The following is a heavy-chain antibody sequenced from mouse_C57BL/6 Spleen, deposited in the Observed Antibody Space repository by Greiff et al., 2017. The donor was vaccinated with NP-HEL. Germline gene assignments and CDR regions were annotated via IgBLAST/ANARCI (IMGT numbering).Heavy chain of an antibody. CDR3: ARDRNYGSSTWFAY. J-gene: IGHJ3*01. D-gene: IGHD1-1*01. CDR1: GFTFSSYA. Sequence: VQLMESGGGLVKPGGSLKLSCAASGFTFSSYAMSWVRQTPEKRLEWVATISDGGSYTYYPDNVKGRFTISRDNAKNNLYLQMSHLKSEDTAMYYCARDRNYGSSTWFAYWGQGTLVTVSA. CDR2: ISDGGSYT. V-gene: IGHV5-4*01.